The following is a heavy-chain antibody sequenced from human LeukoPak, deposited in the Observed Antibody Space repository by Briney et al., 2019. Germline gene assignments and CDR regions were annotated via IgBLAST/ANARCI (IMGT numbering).Heavy chain of an antibody. D-gene: IGHD6-13*01. CDR3: ARRSGIAAAGTRYYYYYMDV. Sequence: ASVKVSCKASGYTFTSYDINWVRQATGQGLEWMGWMNPNSGNTGYAQKFQGRVTMTRNTSISTAYMELSSLRSEDTAVYYCARRSGIAAAGTRYYYYYMDVWGNGTTVTASS. V-gene: IGHV1-8*01. J-gene: IGHJ6*03. CDR2: MNPNSGNT. CDR1: GYTFTSYD.